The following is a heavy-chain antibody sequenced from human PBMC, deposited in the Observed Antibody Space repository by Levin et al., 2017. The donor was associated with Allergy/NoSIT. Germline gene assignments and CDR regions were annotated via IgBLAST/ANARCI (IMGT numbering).Heavy chain of an antibody. J-gene: IGHJ4*02. V-gene: IGHV3-21*01. CDR1: GFTFSTYS. CDR2: ISSSSSYI. D-gene: IGHD3-10*01. Sequence: GGSLRLSCAASGFTFSTYSMNWVRQAPGKGLEWVSSISSSSSYIYYADSVKGRFTISRDNAKNSLYLQMNSLRAEDTAVYYCARGVYGSGTYYADYWGQGTLVTVSS. CDR3: ARGVYGSGTYYADY.